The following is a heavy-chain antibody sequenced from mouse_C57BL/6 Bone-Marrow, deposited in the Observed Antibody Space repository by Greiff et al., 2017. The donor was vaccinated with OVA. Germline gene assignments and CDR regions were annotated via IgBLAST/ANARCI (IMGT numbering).Heavy chain of an antibody. D-gene: IGHD1-1*01. CDR2: IYPGGGNT. CDR3: ARDFYYGSSPFAY. Sequence: QVQLQQSGPELVKPGASVKISCKASGYSFTSYYIHWVTQRPGQGLEWIGWIYPGGGNTKYNEKFKGKATLTADTSSSTAYMQLSSLTSEDSAVYYCARDFYYGSSPFAYWGQGTLVTVSA. V-gene: IGHV1-66*01. J-gene: IGHJ3*01. CDR1: GYSFTSYY.